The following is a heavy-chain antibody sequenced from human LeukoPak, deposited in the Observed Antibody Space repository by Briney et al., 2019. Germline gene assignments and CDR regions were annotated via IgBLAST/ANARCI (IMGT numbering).Heavy chain of an antibody. CDR2: ISGYNGNT. Sequence: ASVKVSCEASGFTLTKYGISWVRQAPGQGPEGMGGISGYNGNTDYAQKFQGRVTMTTDRATSTAYMELRDLKSDDTAIYYCGRDYYYGTSAPYNFGLDVWGQGTTVTVSS. D-gene: IGHD3-10*01. J-gene: IGHJ6*02. V-gene: IGHV1-18*04. CDR1: GFTLTKYG. CDR3: GRDYYYGTSAPYNFGLDV.